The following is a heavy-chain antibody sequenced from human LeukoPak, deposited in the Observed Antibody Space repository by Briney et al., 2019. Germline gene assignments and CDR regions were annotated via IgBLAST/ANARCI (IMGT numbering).Heavy chain of an antibody. Sequence: HVASVKVSCKASGYTFTGYYMHWVRQAPGQGLEWMGWINPNSGGTNYAQKFQGRVTMTRDTSISTAYMELSRLRSDDTAVYYCAAARSITMISPFQHWGQGTLVTVSS. V-gene: IGHV1-2*02. J-gene: IGHJ1*01. CDR1: GYTFTGYY. CDR2: INPNSGGT. D-gene: IGHD3-22*01. CDR3: AAARSITMISPFQH.